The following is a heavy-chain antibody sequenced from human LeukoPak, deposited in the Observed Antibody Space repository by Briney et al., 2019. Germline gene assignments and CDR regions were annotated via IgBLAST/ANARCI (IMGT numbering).Heavy chain of an antibody. CDR3: ASSYDFWSGYYVYFDY. D-gene: IGHD3-3*01. CDR1: GGTFSSYA. V-gene: IGHV1-69*05. CDR2: IIPIFGTA. Sequence: SVKVSCKASGGTFSSYAISWVRQAPGQGLEWMGGIIPIFGTANYAQKFQGRVTITTDESTSTAYMELSSLRSEDTAVYYCASSYDFWSGYYVYFDYWGQGTLVTVSS. J-gene: IGHJ4*02.